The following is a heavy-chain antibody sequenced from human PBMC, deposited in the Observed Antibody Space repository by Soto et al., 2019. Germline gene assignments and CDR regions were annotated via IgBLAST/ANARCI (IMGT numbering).Heavy chain of an antibody. CDR1: GFTFSSYE. CDR3: ARDSSGYYYDYYYYGMDV. V-gene: IGHV3-48*03. D-gene: IGHD3-22*01. J-gene: IGHJ6*02. Sequence: EVQLVESGGGLVQPGGSLRLSCAASGFTFSSYEMNWVRQAPGKGLEWVSHITSRSDTIYYADSVKGRFTISRDNAETSLYLQMNSLRAEDTAVYYCARDSSGYYYDYYYYGMDVWGQGTTVTVSS. CDR2: ITSRSDTI.